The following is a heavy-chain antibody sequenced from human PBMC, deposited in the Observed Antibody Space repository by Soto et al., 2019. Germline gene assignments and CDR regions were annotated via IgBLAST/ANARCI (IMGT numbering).Heavy chain of an antibody. J-gene: IGHJ4*02. D-gene: IGHD2-21*02. CDR1: GLTVSSNH. Sequence: QPGGSLRLSCAAFGLTVSSNHMNWVRQAPWKGLECVSVIYSSGSTYYADSVKGRFTISRDNTNNTLYLQMNSLRSEDTAVYYCARVVTGFDYWGQGTPVTVSS. CDR2: IYSSGST. CDR3: ARVVTGFDY. V-gene: IGHV3-53*01.